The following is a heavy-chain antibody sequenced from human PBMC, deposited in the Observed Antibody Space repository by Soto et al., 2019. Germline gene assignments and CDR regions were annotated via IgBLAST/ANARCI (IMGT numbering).Heavy chain of an antibody. V-gene: IGHV1-18*01. J-gene: IGHJ4*02. D-gene: IGHD3-10*01. CDR2: ISAYNGNT. Sequence: QVQLVQSGAEVKKPGASVKVSCKASGYTFTSYGISWVRQAPGQGLEWMGWISAYNGNTNYAQKRQGRVTMTTDTSTSTAYMELRSLRSDDTAVYYCARDLEGVTMVRGATLDYWGQGTLVTVSS. CDR1: GYTFTSYG. CDR3: ARDLEGVTMVRGATLDY.